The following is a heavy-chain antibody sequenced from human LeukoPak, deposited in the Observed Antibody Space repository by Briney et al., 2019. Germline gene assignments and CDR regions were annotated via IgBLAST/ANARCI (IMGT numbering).Heavy chain of an antibody. V-gene: IGHV3-23*01. Sequence: PGGSLRLSCAVSGFTFSSYAMSWVRQAPGKGLEWVSAISGSGGSTYYADSVKGRFTISRDNSKNTLYLQMNSLRAEDTAVYYCAKDRRIAVNSRVPTYFDYWGQGTLVTVSS. CDR3: AKDRRIAVNSRVPTYFDY. CDR1: GFTFSSYA. D-gene: IGHD6-19*01. CDR2: ISGSGGST. J-gene: IGHJ4*02.